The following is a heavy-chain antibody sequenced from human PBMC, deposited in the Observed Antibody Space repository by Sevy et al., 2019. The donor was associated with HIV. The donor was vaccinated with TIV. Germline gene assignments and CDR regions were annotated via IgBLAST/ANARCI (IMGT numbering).Heavy chain of an antibody. J-gene: IGHJ6*01. Sequence: GGSLRLSCIGSGFSFSYYGIHWVRQAPGKGLDWVALISHEGINEYYPDSVKGRFTISRDNSKNTVYLEMNSLRNEDTAIYFCANAYSGSYSHSYLYALDVWGQGTTVTVSS. D-gene: IGHD1-26*01. CDR2: ISHEGINE. CDR3: ANAYSGSYSHSYLYALDV. V-gene: IGHV3-30*18. CDR1: GFSFSYYG.